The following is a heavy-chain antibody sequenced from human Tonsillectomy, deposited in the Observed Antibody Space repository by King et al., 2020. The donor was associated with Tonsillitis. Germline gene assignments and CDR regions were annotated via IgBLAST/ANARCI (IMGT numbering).Heavy chain of an antibody. Sequence: QLVQSGGGVVRPGGSLRLSCAASGFTFGDYGMSWVRQAPGKGLEWVAGINWNGGRTGYADSVKGRFTISRDNDKNSLYLQMNSLSAEYTALYYCAREDYYVSSGYIWGQGTLVTVSS. D-gene: IGHD3-22*01. CDR1: GFTFGDYG. CDR3: AREDYYVSSGYI. CDR2: INWNGGRT. V-gene: IGHV3-20*04. J-gene: IGHJ4*02.